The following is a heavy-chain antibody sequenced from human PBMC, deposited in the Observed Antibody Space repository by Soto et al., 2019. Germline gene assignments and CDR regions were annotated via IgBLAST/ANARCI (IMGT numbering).Heavy chain of an antibody. CDR2: ISSSSSYT. V-gene: IGHV3-11*06. Sequence: QVQLVESGGGLVKPGGSLRLSCAASGFTFSDYYMSWIRQAPGKGLEWVSYISSSSSYTNYADSVKGRFTISRDNAKNSLYLQMNSLRAEDTAVNYCARDLMYSSSRTGYYGMDVWGQGTTVTVSS. CDR3: ARDLMYSSSRTGYYGMDV. CDR1: GFTFSDYY. J-gene: IGHJ6*02. D-gene: IGHD6-6*01.